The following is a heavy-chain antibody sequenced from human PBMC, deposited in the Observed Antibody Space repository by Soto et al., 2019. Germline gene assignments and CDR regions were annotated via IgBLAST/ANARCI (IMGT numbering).Heavy chain of an antibody. CDR1: GFTFSSYA. Sequence: GGSLRLSCAASGFTFSSYAMHWVRQAPGKGLEWVAVISYDGSNKYYADSVKGRFTISRDNSKNTLYLQMNSLRAEDTAVYYCARGDGDFGSFDIWGQGTMVTVSS. J-gene: IGHJ3*02. CDR2: ISYDGSNK. V-gene: IGHV3-30-3*01. CDR3: ARGDGDFGSFDI. D-gene: IGHD4-17*01.